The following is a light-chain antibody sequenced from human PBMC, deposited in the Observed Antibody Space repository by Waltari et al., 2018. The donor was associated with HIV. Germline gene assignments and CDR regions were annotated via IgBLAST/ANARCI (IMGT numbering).Light chain of an antibody. CDR2: DSS. CDR3: QQSYDTPLT. CDR1: RAVSTT. J-gene: IGKJ3*01. Sequence: ENQMTQSPYSLYASVGDRVTIACRTGRAVSTTLNWDQQKPGAAPKLLISDSSTFQTGSPTRFSCHGSGTDFTLTINNLQPDDFATYLCQQSYDTPLTFGPLTKVEVK. V-gene: IGKV1-39*01.